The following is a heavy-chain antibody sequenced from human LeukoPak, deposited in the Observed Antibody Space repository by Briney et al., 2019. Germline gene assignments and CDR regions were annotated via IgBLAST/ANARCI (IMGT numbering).Heavy chain of an antibody. V-gene: IGHV3-7*01. CDR1: GFTFSGYW. D-gene: IGHD4-17*01. CDR3: ARESKGRSKIDY. CDR2: IKKDGSEK. Sequence: GGSLRLSCAASGFTFSGYWMSWVRQAPGKGLEWVANIKKDGSEKYNVDSVKGRFTISRDNANNSLYLQMNSLRAEDTAVYYCARESKGRSKIDYWAREPWSPSPQ. J-gene: IGHJ4*02.